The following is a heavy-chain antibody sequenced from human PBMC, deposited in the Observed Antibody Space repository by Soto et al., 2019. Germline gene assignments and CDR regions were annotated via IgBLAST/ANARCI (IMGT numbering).Heavy chain of an antibody. Sequence: QVQLVESGGGVVQPGRSLRLSCAASGFTFSSYGMQWVRQSPGEGPEWVAIVANDGSNQYYAESVEGRFTISRDNSKTTVFLEMDSLRPEDTAVYYCARSSGGSSWYPPDYWGQGTLVTVSS. CDR2: VANDGSNQ. D-gene: IGHD6-13*01. V-gene: IGHV3-30*03. CDR1: GFTFSSYG. CDR3: ARSSGGSSWYPPDY. J-gene: IGHJ4*02.